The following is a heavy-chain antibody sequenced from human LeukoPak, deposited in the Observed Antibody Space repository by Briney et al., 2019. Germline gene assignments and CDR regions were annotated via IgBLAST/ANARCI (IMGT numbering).Heavy chain of an antibody. CDR1: GYTFTSYY. J-gene: IGHJ4*02. Sequence: GASVKVSCKAAGYTFTSYYMQWARQAAGQGLEGMGIINPSGGSTRDVQKFQGRVTMTRDTSTSTVYMELSSLRSEDTAVYYCARVRCSGGRCYSPSDCWGPGTLVTVSS. CDR3: ARVRCSGGRCYSPSDC. CDR2: INPSGGST. D-gene: IGHD2-15*01. V-gene: IGHV1-46*01.